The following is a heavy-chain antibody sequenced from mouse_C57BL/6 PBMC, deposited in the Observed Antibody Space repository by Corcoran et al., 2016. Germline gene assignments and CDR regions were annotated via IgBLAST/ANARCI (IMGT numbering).Heavy chain of an antibody. J-gene: IGHJ1*03. V-gene: IGHV1-75*01. CDR2: IFPGSGST. Sequence: QVRLQQSGPELVKPGASVKISCKASGYTFTDYYINWVKQRPGQGLEWIGWIFPGSGSTYYNEKFKGKATLTVDKSSSTVYMLLSSLTSEDSAVYFCARNYSNYWYFDVWGTGTTVTVSS. CDR1: GYTFTDYY. D-gene: IGHD2-5*01. CDR3: ARNYSNYWYFDV.